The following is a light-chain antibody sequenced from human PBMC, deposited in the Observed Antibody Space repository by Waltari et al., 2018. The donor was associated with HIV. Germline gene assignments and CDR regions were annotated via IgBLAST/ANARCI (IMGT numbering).Light chain of an antibody. Sequence: IVMTQSPDSLSVSLGERATINCRSSQSTFYTSTNKNYLAWYQLKPGQTPKLIIYWASTRESGVPDRFTGSGSGTDFTLTITSLQAEDVAVYYCQQYYATPLTFGGGTKVEIK. CDR3: QQYYATPLT. J-gene: IGKJ4*01. V-gene: IGKV4-1*01. CDR1: QSTFYTSTNKNY. CDR2: WAS.